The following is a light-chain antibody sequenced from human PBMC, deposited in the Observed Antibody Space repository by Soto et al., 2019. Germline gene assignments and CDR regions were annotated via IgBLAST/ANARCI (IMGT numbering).Light chain of an antibody. CDR3: SSYTSSSPVV. V-gene: IGLV2-14*01. Sequence: QSALTQPASVSGSPGQSITISCTGTSSDVGGYNYVSWYQQHPGKAPKLMIYGVSDRPSGVYNRFAGSKSGNTASLTISGLQAEDEADYYCSSYTSSSPVVFGGGTKLTVL. J-gene: IGLJ2*01. CDR2: GVS. CDR1: SSDVGGYNY.